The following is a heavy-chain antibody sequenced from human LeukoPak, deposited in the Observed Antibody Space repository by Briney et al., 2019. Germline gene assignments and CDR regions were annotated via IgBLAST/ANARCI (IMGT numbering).Heavy chain of an antibody. D-gene: IGHD1-14*01. V-gene: IGHV3-7*01. J-gene: IGHJ2*01. Sequence: GGSLKLSCAASGFTFSRYWMSWVRQAPGKGLEWVANIGQDGSETQYVDSVKGRFTISRDIAKDSLFLQMNSLRADDTAVYYCTRDRGRSMYIDVWGRGTLVTVSS. CDR2: IGQDGSET. CDR1: GFTFSRYW. CDR3: TRDRGRSMYIDV.